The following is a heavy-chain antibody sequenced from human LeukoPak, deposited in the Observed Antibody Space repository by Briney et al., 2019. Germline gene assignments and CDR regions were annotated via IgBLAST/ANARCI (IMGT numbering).Heavy chain of an antibody. Sequence: GGSLRLSCAASEFTFTSYEMNWVRQAPGKGLEWVSYISSSGSTIYYADSVKGRFTISRDNAKNSLYLQMNSLRAEDTAVYYCAELGITMIGGVWGKGTRVTISS. D-gene: IGHD3-10*02. CDR1: EFTFTSYE. J-gene: IGHJ6*04. CDR3: AELGITMIGGV. V-gene: IGHV3-48*03. CDR2: ISSSGSTI.